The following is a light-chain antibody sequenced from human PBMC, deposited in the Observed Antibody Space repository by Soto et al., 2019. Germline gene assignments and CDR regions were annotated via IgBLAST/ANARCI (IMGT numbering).Light chain of an antibody. CDR2: DAS. CDR1: QSIRNY. J-gene: IGKJ4*02. Sequence: EVVLTQSPATLSLSPGERATLSCGTSQSIRNYFPGYQQNLGQAPKLLIYDASNQATAIPARFSGSGSGTDFILTLSSVEPEDSGVYWCQQRNDWVTCGGGTKVEIK. V-gene: IGKV3-11*01. CDR3: QQRNDWVT.